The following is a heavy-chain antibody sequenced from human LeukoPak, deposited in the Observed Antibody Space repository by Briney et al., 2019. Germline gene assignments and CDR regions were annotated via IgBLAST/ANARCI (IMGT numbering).Heavy chain of an antibody. V-gene: IGHV3-48*01. Sequence: GGSLRLSCLASGFTFSSYNINWVRQAPGKGLEWLSYISTSSTNIYYADSVKGRFTVSRDNAKNSLYLQMNSLRADDTAVYYCAKGRGYSTSWYLDYWGQGTLVTVSS. CDR1: GFTFSSYN. D-gene: IGHD6-13*01. CDR2: ISTSSTNI. CDR3: AKGRGYSTSWYLDY. J-gene: IGHJ4*02.